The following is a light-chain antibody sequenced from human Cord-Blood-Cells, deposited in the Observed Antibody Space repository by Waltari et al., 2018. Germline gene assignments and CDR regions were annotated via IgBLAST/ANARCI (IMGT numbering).Light chain of an antibody. J-gene: IGKJ4*01. V-gene: IGKV1-6*01. Sequence: IQMNQSPSSLSASVGDRVNITCRASQGIRNDLGWYEQKPGKAPKLLIYAASSLQSGVPSRFSGSGSGTDFTLTISSLQPEDFATYYCLQDYNYPLTFGGGTKVEIK. CDR1: QGIRND. CDR2: AAS. CDR3: LQDYNYPLT.